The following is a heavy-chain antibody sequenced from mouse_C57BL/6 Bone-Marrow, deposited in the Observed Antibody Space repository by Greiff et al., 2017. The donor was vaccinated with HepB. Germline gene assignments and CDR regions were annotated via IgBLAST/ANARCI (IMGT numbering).Heavy chain of an antibody. CDR3: AIIDYGYDGAMDY. CDR1: GYSFTDYN. D-gene: IGHD2-2*01. CDR2: INPNYGTT. V-gene: IGHV1-39*01. J-gene: IGHJ4*01. Sequence: LEESGPELVKPGASVKISCKASGYSFTDYNMNWVKQSNGKSLEWIGVINPNYGTTSYNQKFKGKATLTVDQSSSTAYMQLNSLTSEDSAVYYGAIIDYGYDGAMDYWGQGTSVTVSS.